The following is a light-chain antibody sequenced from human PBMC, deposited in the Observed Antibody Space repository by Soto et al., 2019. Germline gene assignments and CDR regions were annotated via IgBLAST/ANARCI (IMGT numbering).Light chain of an antibody. CDR2: GAS. V-gene: IGKV1-39*01. CDR1: QYIGDF. J-gene: IGKJ1*01. CDR3: QQSYSTLWT. Sequence: DIQMTQSPSSLSASVGDRVTITCRASQYIGDFLNWYQQTPGKAPKLLIFGASNLHIGVPSRFSGSGSGTDFTLTISSLQPEDFATYYCQQSYSTLWTFGQGTKVDIK.